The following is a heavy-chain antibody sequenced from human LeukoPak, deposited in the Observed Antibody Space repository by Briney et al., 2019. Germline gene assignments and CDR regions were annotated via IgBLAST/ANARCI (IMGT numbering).Heavy chain of an antibody. D-gene: IGHD3-10*01. CDR1: GFTFSSYA. V-gene: IGHV3-23*01. J-gene: IGHJ1*01. CDR2: ISGSGGST. CDR3: AKDGNLWFRELWTEYFQH. Sequence: GGSLRLSCAASGFTFSSYAMSWVRQAPGKGLEWVSAISGSGGSTYYADSVKGRFTISRDNSKNTLYLQMNSLRAEDTAVYYCAKDGNLWFRELWTEYFQHWGQGTLVTVSS.